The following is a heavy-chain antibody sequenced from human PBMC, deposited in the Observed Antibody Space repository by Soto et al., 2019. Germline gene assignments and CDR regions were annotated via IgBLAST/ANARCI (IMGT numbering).Heavy chain of an antibody. J-gene: IGHJ4*02. CDR2: ISYDGSNT. Sequence: QVQLVESGGGVVQPGKSLRLSCAASGFTFGRFAMHWVRQAPGKGLEWVAVISYDGSNTNYGDSAKGRSTISRDNSKNTLYLQMNSLRADDTAVFYCARAPRDGDYFDYWGQGTLVTVSS. D-gene: IGHD4-17*01. CDR1: GFTFGRFA. CDR3: ARAPRDGDYFDY. V-gene: IGHV3-30-3*01.